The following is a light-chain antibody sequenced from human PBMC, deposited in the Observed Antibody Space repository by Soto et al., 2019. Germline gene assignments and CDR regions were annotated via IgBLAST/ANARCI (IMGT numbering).Light chain of an antibody. Sequence: QSVLTQPASVSGYPGQSITISCTGTSSDVGSYSLVSWYQQHPGKAPRLMIYEVTKRPSGVSNRFSGSKSDNTASLTISGLHAEDEADYYCCSYAGSYTLIFGGGTKLTVL. CDR3: CSYAGSYTLI. J-gene: IGLJ2*01. CDR1: SSDVGSYSL. V-gene: IGLV2-23*02. CDR2: EVT.